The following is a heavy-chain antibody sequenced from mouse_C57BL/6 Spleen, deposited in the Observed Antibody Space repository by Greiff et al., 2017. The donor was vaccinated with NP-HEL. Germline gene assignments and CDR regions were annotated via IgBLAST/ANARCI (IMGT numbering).Heavy chain of an antibody. Sequence: QVQLQQSGAELVRPGASVKLSCKASGYTFTDYYINWVKQRPGQGLEWIARIYPGSGNTYYNEKFKGKATLTAEKSSSTAYMQLSSLTSEDAAVYFGARSGADYYGSSPLDYWGQGTTLTVSS. J-gene: IGHJ2*01. V-gene: IGHV1-76*01. CDR1: GYTFTDYY. CDR2: IYPGSGNT. CDR3: ARSGADYYGSSPLDY. D-gene: IGHD1-1*01.